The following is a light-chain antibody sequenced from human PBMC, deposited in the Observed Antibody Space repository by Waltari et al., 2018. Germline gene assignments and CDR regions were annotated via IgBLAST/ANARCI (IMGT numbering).Light chain of an antibody. CDR1: DSDIRAYNF. CDR2: DVS. CDR3: SSYTRRNTVI. J-gene: IGLJ2*01. V-gene: IGLV2-14*03. Sequence: QSALAQPASVSGSPGQSNNISRTGTDSDIRAYNFVSWYQQHPGIAPKLLLYDVSDRPSGVSDRFSGSKSGKTASLTISGLQPEDAADYYCSSYTRRNTVIFGGGTKLTVV.